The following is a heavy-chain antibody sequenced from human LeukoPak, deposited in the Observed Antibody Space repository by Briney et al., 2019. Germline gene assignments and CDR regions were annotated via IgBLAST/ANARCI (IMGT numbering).Heavy chain of an antibody. CDR3: VRGKNSFDY. CDR1: GFTFSDHY. J-gene: IGHJ4*02. D-gene: IGHD2/OR15-2a*01. Sequence: GGSLRLSCAASGFTFSDHYMDWVRQAPGKGLEWVGRSRNKANSYTTEYAASVKGRFTVSRDDSKDLLYLRTSSLKIEDTAVYYCVRGKNSFDYWGRGTLVTVSS. V-gene: IGHV3-72*01. CDR2: SRNKANSYTT.